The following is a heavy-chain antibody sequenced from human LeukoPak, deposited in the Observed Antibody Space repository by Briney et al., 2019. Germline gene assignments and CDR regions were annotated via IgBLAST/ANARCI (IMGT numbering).Heavy chain of an antibody. V-gene: IGHV3-23*01. CDR1: GFPFSRYP. Sequence: GGSLRLSCAASGFPFSRYPMRGVPEAPGRGVEGVSAISGSGGSTYYADSVKGRFTISRDNSKNTLYLQMNSLRAEDTAVYYCANVGGDTARVQWGSWGQGTLVTVSS. CDR2: ISGSGGST. D-gene: IGHD5-18*01. CDR3: ANVGGDTARVQWGS. J-gene: IGHJ5*02.